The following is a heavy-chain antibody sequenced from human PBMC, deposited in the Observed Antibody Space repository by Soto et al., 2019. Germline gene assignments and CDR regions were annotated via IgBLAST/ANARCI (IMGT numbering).Heavy chain of an antibody. CDR1: GGSIGSSRYD. D-gene: IGHD3-16*01. CDR2: IYYSGST. V-gene: IGHV4-39*02. CDR3: PREFLGVAAQYGIEV. Sequence: PSETLYLTRTVAGGSIGSSRYDWGWIRQAPGKGLEWIGSIYYSGSTYYTQSLKSRVTISVETSKKQLSLELSSVTAADTAVYYCPREFLGVAAQYGIEVWGQGTTV. J-gene: IGHJ6*02.